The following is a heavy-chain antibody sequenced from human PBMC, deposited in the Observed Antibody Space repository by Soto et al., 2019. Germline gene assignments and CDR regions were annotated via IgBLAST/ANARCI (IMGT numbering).Heavy chain of an antibody. D-gene: IGHD6-13*01. CDR2: IYYSGST. CDR1: GGSISSGNYY. V-gene: IGHV4-31*03. J-gene: IGHJ5*02. CDR3: ARVFSDSSSFFDP. Sequence: SLTCTVSGGSISSGNYYWSWIRQHPGKGLEWIGYIYYSGSTSYNPSLKSRVTISVDTSKNHFSLKLSSVTAADTAVYYCARVFSDSSSFFDPWGQGTLVTVSS.